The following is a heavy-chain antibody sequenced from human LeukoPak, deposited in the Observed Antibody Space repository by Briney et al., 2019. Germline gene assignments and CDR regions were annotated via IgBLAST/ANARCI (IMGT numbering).Heavy chain of an antibody. CDR2: INHSGST. J-gene: IGHJ4*02. Sequence: QPSETLSLTCAVYGGSFSGYYWSWIRQPPGKGLEWIGEINHSGSTNYNPSLKSRVTISVDTSKNQFSLKLSSVTAADTAVYYCARRRFLGRTTMVRGVYRDWGQGTLVTVSS. V-gene: IGHV4-34*01. CDR1: GGSFSGYY. CDR3: ARRRFLGRTTMVRGVYRD. D-gene: IGHD3-10*01.